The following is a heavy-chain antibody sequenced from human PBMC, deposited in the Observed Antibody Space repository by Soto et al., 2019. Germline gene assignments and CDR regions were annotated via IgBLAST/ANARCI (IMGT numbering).Heavy chain of an antibody. CDR3: ARDGVAARPVGWGYYYYYMDV. Sequence: EVQLVESGGGLVKPGGSLRLSCAASGFTFSSYSMNWVRQAPGKGLEWVSSISSSSSYIYYADSVKGRFTISRDNAKNSLYLQTNSLRAEDTAVYYCARDGVAARPVGWGYYYYYMDVWGKGTTVTVSS. CDR1: GFTFSSYS. CDR2: ISSSSSYI. V-gene: IGHV3-21*01. J-gene: IGHJ6*03. D-gene: IGHD6-6*01.